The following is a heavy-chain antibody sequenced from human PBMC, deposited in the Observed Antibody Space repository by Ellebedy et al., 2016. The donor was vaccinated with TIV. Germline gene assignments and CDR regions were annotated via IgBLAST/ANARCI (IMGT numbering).Heavy chain of an antibody. J-gene: IGHJ3*02. CDR3: ARGTGSYRSGAFGI. V-gene: IGHV4-59*01. CDR2: IFYRGRT. Sequence: MPSETLSLTCTVSGASLRSYYWSWTRQPPGKGLEWLGYIFYRGRTNSNPSLKSRVTISVDSSQTQFSLKLSSVTVAGTAVYYCARGTGSYRSGAFGIWGQGTVVTVSS. CDR1: GASLRSYY. D-gene: IGHD1-26*01.